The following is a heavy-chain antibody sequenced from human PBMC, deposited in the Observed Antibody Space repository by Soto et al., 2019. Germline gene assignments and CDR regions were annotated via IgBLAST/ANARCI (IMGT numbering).Heavy chain of an antibody. CDR1: GGSISSSSYY. CDR3: ASPSMIVVVITPGVAFDI. J-gene: IGHJ3*02. Sequence: SETLSLTCTVSGGSISSSSYYWGWIRQPPGKGLEWIGSIYYSGSTYYNPSLKSRVTISVDTSKNQFSLKLSSVTAADTAVYYCASPSMIVVVITPGVAFDIWGQGTMVTVSS. D-gene: IGHD3-22*01. CDR2: IYYSGST. V-gene: IGHV4-39*01.